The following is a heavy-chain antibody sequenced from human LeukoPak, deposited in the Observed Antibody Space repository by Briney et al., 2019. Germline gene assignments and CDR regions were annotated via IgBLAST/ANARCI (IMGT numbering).Heavy chain of an antibody. CDR1: GFTFGDYA. CDR2: INDDGTNT. CDR3: ARGNTTFYDVWTGYYWFGGYFDF. V-gene: IGHV3-43*02. J-gene: IGHJ4*02. Sequence: PGGSLGLSCAASGFTFGDYAMHWVRQVPGRAPEWVSLINDDGTNTYYADSVKGRLTISRDNGKNSLFLQMDGLRTEDTALYFCARGNTTFYDVWTGYYWFGGYFDFWGQGTQVTVSS. D-gene: IGHD3-3*01.